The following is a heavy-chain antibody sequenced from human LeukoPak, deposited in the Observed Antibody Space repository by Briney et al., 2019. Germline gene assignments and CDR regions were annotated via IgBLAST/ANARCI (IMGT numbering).Heavy chain of an antibody. D-gene: IGHD1-1*01. V-gene: IGHV3-48*01. J-gene: IGHJ4*02. Sequence: PGGCLRLSCVASGFPLSSYSINWIRQAPGKGLEWVSYISPSSGNIYYLDSVQGRFTVSRDNDRNSLFLQIDSPTAEDTAVYFCVRVKGTYFDYWGQGALVAVSS. CDR3: VRVKGTYFDY. CDR1: GFPLSSYS. CDR2: ISPSSGNI.